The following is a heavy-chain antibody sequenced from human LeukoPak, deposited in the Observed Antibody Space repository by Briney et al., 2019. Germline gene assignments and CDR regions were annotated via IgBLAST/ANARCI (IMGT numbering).Heavy chain of an antibody. CDR3: AGYGSGSYYNGPDFDH. CDR2: IYYSGST. D-gene: IGHD3-10*01. J-gene: IGHJ4*02. CDR1: SGSICSYY. V-gene: IGHV4-39*01. Sequence: SETLSLTSTVSSGSICSYYWGWIPQPPGKGWEGIRSIYYSGSTYYTPSLKSRLTISVDTSKNQFSLKLNSVTAGDTAVYYCAGYGSGSYYNGPDFDHWGQGTLVTVS.